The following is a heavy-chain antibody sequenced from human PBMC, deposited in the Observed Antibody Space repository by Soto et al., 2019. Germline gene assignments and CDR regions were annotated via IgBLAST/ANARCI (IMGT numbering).Heavy chain of an antibody. CDR3: ARRLDNTLDF. V-gene: IGHV5-51*01. CDR1: GYNFATYW. D-gene: IGHD1-20*01. J-gene: IGHJ4*02. CDR2: IYPHDSDT. Sequence: LKISCKGSGYNFATYWIGWVRQMPGKGLEWMGIIYPHDSDTRYSLSFQGQVTISADKSISTAYLQWSSLKASDTAIYYCARRLDNTLDFWGQGTLVTVSS.